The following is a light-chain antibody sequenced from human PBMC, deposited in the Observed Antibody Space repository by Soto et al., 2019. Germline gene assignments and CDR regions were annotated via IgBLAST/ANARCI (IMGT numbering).Light chain of an antibody. CDR2: KAS. V-gene: IGKV1-5*03. J-gene: IGKJ1*01. CDR3: QLYNSYSEA. Sequence: QMTLSPSAVSGSVRDRVRITCRASQTISSWLAWYQQKPGKAPKLLIYKASTLKSGVPSRFSGSGSGTEFTLTISCLQPDDFATYYCQLYNSYSEAFGQGAKV. CDR1: QTISSW.